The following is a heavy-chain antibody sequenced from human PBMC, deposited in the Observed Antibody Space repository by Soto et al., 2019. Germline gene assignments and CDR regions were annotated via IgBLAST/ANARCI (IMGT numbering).Heavy chain of an antibody. Sequence: PSETLSLTCTVSGGSISSGGYYWSWIRQHPGKGLEWIGYIYYSGSTYYNPSLKSRVTISVDTSKNQFSLKLSSVTAADTAVYYCARDGEYSYGYPNWFGPWGQGTLVTVSS. V-gene: IGHV4-31*03. CDR2: IYYSGST. J-gene: IGHJ5*02. CDR3: ARDGEYSYGYPNWFGP. D-gene: IGHD5-18*01. CDR1: GGSISSGGYY.